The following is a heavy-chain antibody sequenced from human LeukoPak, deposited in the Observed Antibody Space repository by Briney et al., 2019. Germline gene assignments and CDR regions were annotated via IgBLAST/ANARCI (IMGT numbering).Heavy chain of an antibody. V-gene: IGHV3-33*01. Sequence: PGGSLRLSCAASGFTFSSYGMHWVRQAPGKGLEWVAVIRYDGSNKYYADSVKGRFTISRDNSKNTLYLQMNSLRAEDTAVYYCARDLRSGGSSPLIRPPAHWGQGTLVTVSS. CDR1: GFTFSSYG. CDR2: IRYDGSNK. D-gene: IGHD2-15*01. J-gene: IGHJ4*02. CDR3: ARDLRSGGSSPLIRPPAH.